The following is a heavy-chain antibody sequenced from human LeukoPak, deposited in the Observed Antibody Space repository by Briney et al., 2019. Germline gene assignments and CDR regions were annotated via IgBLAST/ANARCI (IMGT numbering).Heavy chain of an antibody. V-gene: IGHV3-23*01. CDR1: GFTFSSYA. D-gene: IGHD6-19*01. CDR3: AKDHGGDSSGWTVLRPSPGYFDY. Sequence: GGSLRLSCAASGFTFSSYAMSWVRQAPGKGLEWVSAISGSGGSTYYADSVKGRFTISRDNSKNTLYLQMNSLRAEDTAVYYCAKDHGGDSSGWTVLRPSPGYFDYWGQGTLVTVSS. CDR2: ISGSGGST. J-gene: IGHJ4*02.